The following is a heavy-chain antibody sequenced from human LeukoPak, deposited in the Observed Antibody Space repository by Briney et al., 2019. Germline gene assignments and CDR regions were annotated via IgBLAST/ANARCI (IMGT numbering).Heavy chain of an antibody. D-gene: IGHD3/OR15-3a*01. CDR2: MKSESGGGAT. CDR1: GLTFGPYA. CDR3: TTRAPDGLVPR. V-gene: IGHV3-15*01. J-gene: IGHJ4*02. Sequence: PGGPRGSPWEAPGLTFGPYAMPWAGQVPGRGREGAGGMKSESGGGATDYAAPVKGRFTISRDDSKNMLYLQMNRLKTEDTAVYYCTTRAPDGLVPRWGQGTLVTVSS.